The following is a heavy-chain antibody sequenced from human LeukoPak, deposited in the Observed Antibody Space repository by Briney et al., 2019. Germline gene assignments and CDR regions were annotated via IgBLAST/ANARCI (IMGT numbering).Heavy chain of an antibody. CDR3: AKDQSQ. CDR1: GFTFSNHG. Sequence: GRSLRLSCAVSGFTFSNHGMHWVRQAPGKGLEWVAVIWYDGSNKYYADSVKGRFTISRDQSKNTQYLQMNSLRAEDTAVYYCAKDQSQWGQGTLVIVSS. V-gene: IGHV3-33*03. J-gene: IGHJ4*02. CDR2: IWYDGSNK.